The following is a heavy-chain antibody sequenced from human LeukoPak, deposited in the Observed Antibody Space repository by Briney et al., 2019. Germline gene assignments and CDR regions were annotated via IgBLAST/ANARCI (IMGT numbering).Heavy chain of an antibody. CDR1: GYTSTSYG. V-gene: IGHV1-18*04. CDR3: ARVNIVVVPAAVYYFDY. CDR2: ISAYNGNT. J-gene: IGHJ4*02. D-gene: IGHD2-2*01. Sequence: ASVKVSCKASGYTSTSYGISWVRQAPGQGLEWMGWISAYNGNTNYAQKLQGRVTMTTDTSTSTAYMELRSLRSDDTAVYYCARVNIVVVPAAVYYFDYWGQGTLVTVSS.